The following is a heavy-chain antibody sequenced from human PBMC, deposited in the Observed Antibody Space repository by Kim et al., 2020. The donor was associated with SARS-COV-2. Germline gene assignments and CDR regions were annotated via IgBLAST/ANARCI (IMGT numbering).Heavy chain of an antibody. D-gene: IGHD3-10*01. Sequence: SETLSLTCTVSGGSISNYYWSWVRQPAGKGLEWIGRIYSSGFTTYNPSLKTRVTMSADGSKNQISLKMNSVTAADTAVYYCAREILPMEGVGSEFWGQGT. V-gene: IGHV4-4*07. CDR2: IYSSGFT. J-gene: IGHJ3*01. CDR1: GGSISNYY. CDR3: AREILPMEGVGSEF.